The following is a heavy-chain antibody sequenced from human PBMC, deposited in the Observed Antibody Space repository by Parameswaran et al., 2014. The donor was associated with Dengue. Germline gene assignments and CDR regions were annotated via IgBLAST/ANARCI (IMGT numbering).Heavy chain of an antibody. CDR2: ISSSGSTI. CDR3: VGYSIVAARGTDAFDI. J-gene: IGHJ3*02. V-gene: IGHV3-48*03. Sequence: WIRQPPGKGLEWVSYISSSGSTIYYADSVKGRFTISRDNAKNSLYLQMNSLRAEDTAVYYCVGYSIVAARGTDAFDIWGQGTMVTVSS. D-gene: IGHD6-13*01.